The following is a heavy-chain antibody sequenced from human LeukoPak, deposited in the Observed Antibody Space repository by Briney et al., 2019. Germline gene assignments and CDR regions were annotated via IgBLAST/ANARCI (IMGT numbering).Heavy chain of an antibody. CDR2: IIPIFGTA. D-gene: IGHD1-7*01. Sequence: GSSVKVSCKPSGHTFTSYAFSWVLQAPGQGLEGMGGIIPIFGTANYEQKFQGRVTITADKSTSTAYMELSSLRSEDTAVYYCARGRSYNWNYECDYWGQGTLVTVSS. V-gene: IGHV1-69*06. CDR3: ARGRSYNWNYECDY. J-gene: IGHJ4*02. CDR1: GHTFTSYA.